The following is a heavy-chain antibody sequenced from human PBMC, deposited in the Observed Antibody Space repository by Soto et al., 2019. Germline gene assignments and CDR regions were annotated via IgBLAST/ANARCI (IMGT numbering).Heavy chain of an antibody. D-gene: IGHD3-10*01. V-gene: IGHV4-34*01. CDR3: ARVLWFGELLYPFDY. J-gene: IGHJ4*02. CDR1: GGSFSGYY. Sequence: PSETLSLTCAVYGGSFSGYYWSWIRQPPGKGLEWIGEINHSGSTNYNPSLKSRVTISVDTSKNQFSLKLSSVTAADTAVYYCARVLWFGELLYPFDYWGKGTLVTVSS. CDR2: INHSGST.